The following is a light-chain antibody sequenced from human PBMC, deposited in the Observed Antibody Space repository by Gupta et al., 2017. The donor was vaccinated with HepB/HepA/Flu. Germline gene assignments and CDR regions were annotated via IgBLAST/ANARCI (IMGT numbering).Light chain of an antibody. Sequence: QSALTQPAPVSGSPGQAITISCTGTSSDVGGYNYVPWYQQHPGKAPKLMIYDVSNRPPGVSNRFSGSKSGNTASLTISGLQAEDEADYYCSSYTSSSTVVFGGGTKLTVL. CDR3: SSYTSSSTVV. CDR2: DVS. J-gene: IGLJ2*01. CDR1: SSDVGGYNY. V-gene: IGLV2-14*03.